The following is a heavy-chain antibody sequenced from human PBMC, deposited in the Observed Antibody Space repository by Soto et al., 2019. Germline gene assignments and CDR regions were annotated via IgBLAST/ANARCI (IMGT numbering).Heavy chain of an antibody. CDR3: ASRIAAARDY. V-gene: IGHV3-53*04. D-gene: IGHD6-13*01. Sequence: GGSLRLSCAASGFTVSSNYMSWVRQAPGKGLEWVSVIYSGGSTYYADSVKARFTISRHNSKNTLYLQMNSLRAEDTAVYYCASRIAAARDYWGQGTLVTVSS. CDR1: GFTVSSNY. CDR2: IYSGGST. J-gene: IGHJ4*02.